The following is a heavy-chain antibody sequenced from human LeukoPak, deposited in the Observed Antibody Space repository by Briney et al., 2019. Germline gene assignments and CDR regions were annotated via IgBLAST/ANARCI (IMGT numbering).Heavy chain of an antibody. CDR2: IYHSGST. Sequence: SSETLSLTCTVSGYSISSGYYWGWIRQPPGKGLGWIGDIYHSGSTNYNPSLKSRVTISVDKSRNQFSLKLSSVTAADTAVYYCARDFDYGDYRGWFDPWGQGTLVTVSS. CDR1: GYSISSGYY. V-gene: IGHV4-38-2*02. CDR3: ARDFDYGDYRGWFDP. J-gene: IGHJ5*02. D-gene: IGHD4-17*01.